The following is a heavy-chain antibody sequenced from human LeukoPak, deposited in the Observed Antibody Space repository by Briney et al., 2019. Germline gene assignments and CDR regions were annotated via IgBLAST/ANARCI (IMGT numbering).Heavy chain of an antibody. CDR3: AIEYGITMVRGVIPEGIAFDI. CDR1: GDSISSSSYY. D-gene: IGHD3-10*01. V-gene: IGHV4-30-4*08. CDR2: IHYSGST. J-gene: IGHJ3*02. Sequence: PSETLSLTCTVSGDSISSSSYYWGWIRQPPGRGLEWIGYIHYSGSTYYNPSLKSRVTISVDTSKNQFSLKLSSVTAADTAVYYCAIEYGITMVRGVIPEGIAFDIWGQGTMVTVSS.